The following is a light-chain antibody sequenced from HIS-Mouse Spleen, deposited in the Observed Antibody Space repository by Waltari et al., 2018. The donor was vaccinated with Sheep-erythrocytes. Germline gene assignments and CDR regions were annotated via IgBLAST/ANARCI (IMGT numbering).Light chain of an antibody. V-gene: IGLV2-11*01. CDR2: DVS. Sequence: QSALTQPRSVSGSPGQSVTISCTGTSSDVGDYNYVSWYQQHPGKAPKLMIYDVSKQPSGVPDRFSGSKAGNTASLTISGLQAEDEADYYCCSYAGSYTFVVFGGGTKLTVL. J-gene: IGLJ2*01. CDR3: CSYAGSYTFVV. CDR1: SSDVGDYNY.